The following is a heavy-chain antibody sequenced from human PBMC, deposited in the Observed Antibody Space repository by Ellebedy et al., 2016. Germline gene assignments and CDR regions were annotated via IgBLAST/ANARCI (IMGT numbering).Heavy chain of an antibody. CDR1: GGSVSSTSDY. CDR3: ARDGIYSRYGMDV. J-gene: IGHJ6*02. CDR2: IYYSGST. Sequence: GSLRLSXTVSGGSVSSTSDYWSWMRQPPGKGLEWIGYIYYSGSTNYNPSLKSRVTISVDTSKNQFSLKLSSVTAADTAVYYCARDGIYSRYGMDVWGQGTTVTVSS. D-gene: IGHD6-13*01. V-gene: IGHV4-61*01.